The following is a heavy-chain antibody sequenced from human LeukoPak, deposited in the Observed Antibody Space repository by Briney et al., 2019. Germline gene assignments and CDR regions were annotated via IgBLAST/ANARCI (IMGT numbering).Heavy chain of an antibody. CDR1: GGSISSYF. V-gene: IGHV4-59*01. D-gene: IGHD1-7*01. CDR3: ARDNWNYGSSMDV. Sequence: SETLSLTCTVSGGSISSYFWSWIRQPPGKGLEWIGYIYYSGSTNYNPSLKSRVTISVDTSKNQFSLKLSSATAADTAVYYCARDNWNYGSSMDVWGQGTTVTVSS. CDR2: IYYSGST. J-gene: IGHJ6*02.